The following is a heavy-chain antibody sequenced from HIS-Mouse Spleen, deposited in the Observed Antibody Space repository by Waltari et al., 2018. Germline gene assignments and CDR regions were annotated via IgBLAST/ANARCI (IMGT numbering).Heavy chain of an antibody. CDR1: GFTFSSYW. D-gene: IGHD3-3*01. CDR3: ARASGYYDFWSGYYTGWYFDL. V-gene: IGHV3-7*01. J-gene: IGHJ2*01. Sequence: EVQLVESGGGLVQPGGSLRLSCAASGFTFSSYWMSWVRQAPGKGLEWVANIKQDGSEKDYVDSGKGRFTISRDNAKNSLYLQMNSLRAEDTAVYYCARASGYYDFWSGYYTGWYFDLWGRGTLVTVSS. CDR2: IKQDGSEK.